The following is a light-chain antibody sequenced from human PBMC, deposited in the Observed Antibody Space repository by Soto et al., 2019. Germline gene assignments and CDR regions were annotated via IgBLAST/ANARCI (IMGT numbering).Light chain of an antibody. CDR1: SSDIGEENY. J-gene: IGLJ2*01. CDR3: SSFAGSPVV. Sequence: QSALTQPASVSGSPGQSITFSCTGTSSDIGEENYVSWYQQHPGKVPKLILYEVSKRPSGVPDRFSGSRSGNTASLTVSGLQAEDEADYYCSSFAGSPVVFGGGTKLTVL. V-gene: IGLV2-8*01. CDR2: EVS.